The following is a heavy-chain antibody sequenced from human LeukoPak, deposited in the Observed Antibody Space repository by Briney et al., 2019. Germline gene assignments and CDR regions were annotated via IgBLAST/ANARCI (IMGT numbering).Heavy chain of an antibody. D-gene: IGHD3-3*02. Sequence: GGSLRLSCAASGFTVSTNYMTWVRQAPGKGLEWVSILYSGGSTYYADSVEGRFIISRDSSKNTLSLQMNDLRAEDTAVYYCARVGDHFHWYLDLWGRGTLVTVSS. J-gene: IGHJ2*01. CDR3: ARVGDHFHWYLDL. V-gene: IGHV3-53*01. CDR2: LYSGGST. CDR1: GFTVSTNY.